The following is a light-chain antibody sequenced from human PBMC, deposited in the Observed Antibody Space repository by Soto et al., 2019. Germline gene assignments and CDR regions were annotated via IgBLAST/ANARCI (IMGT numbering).Light chain of an antibody. Sequence: DIQMTQSPSSLSASVGDRVTITCRASQNIFTYLGWYQQKPGKAPKVLISAASGLQGGDPLRFSGSGSGTDFTLTINSLQPEDFATYHCQQTYSVPRTFGPGTKVHIK. V-gene: IGKV1-39*01. CDR1: QNIFTY. CDR2: AAS. J-gene: IGKJ3*01. CDR3: QQTYSVPRT.